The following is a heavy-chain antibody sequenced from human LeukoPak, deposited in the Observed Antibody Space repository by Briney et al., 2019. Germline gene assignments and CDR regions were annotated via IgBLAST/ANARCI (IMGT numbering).Heavy chain of an antibody. Sequence: GGSLRLSCVASGFPFSSYWMTWVRQAPGKGLEWVANIKQDGSKKSYVDSVKGRFTISRDNVKNSLYLQMNSLRAEDTAIYYCTRVGYIDEGIDYWGQGTLVTVSS. D-gene: IGHD5-24*01. CDR1: GFPFSSYW. V-gene: IGHV3-7*04. CDR3: TRVGYIDEGIDY. CDR2: IKQDGSKK. J-gene: IGHJ4*02.